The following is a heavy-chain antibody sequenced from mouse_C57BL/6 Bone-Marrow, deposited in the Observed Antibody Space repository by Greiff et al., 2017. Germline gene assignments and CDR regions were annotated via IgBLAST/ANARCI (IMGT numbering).Heavy chain of an antibody. V-gene: IGHV10-1*01. Sequence: EVQLVESGGGLVQPKGSLKLSCAASGFSFNTYAMNWVRQAPGKGLEWVARIRSKSNNYATYYADSVKDRFTISRDDSESMLYLQMNNLKTEDTAMYYCVYSNYWYFDVWGTGTTVTVSS. D-gene: IGHD2-5*01. CDR1: GFSFNTYA. J-gene: IGHJ1*03. CDR2: IRSKSNNYAT. CDR3: VYSNYWYFDV.